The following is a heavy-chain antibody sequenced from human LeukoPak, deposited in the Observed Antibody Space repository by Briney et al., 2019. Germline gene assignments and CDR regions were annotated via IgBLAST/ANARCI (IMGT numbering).Heavy chain of an antibody. CDR3: ARGVGLTQGGAFDF. Sequence: PSETLSLTCSVSGASISSGSNYWGWIRQPPGKTLEWIGSIYSSGSTYYNPSLRSRVIIIIDTPKNHFSLTLSSVTAADTAVYYCARGVGLTQGGAFDFWGQGTLVTVSS. J-gene: IGHJ4*02. CDR2: IYSSGST. CDR1: GASISSGSNY. D-gene: IGHD3-16*01. V-gene: IGHV4-39*07.